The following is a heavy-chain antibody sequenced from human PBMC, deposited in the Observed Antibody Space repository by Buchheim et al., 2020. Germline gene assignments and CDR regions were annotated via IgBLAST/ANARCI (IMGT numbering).Heavy chain of an antibody. CDR2: INPDETEK. D-gene: IGHD4-17*01. V-gene: IGHV3-7*03. Sequence: EVQLVESGGGLVQPGGSLRLSCAASGFTFSNYWMNWVRQAPGKGLEWVANINPDETEKYFMDSVKGRFTVSRDNAKNSLYLQMNSLRVDDTAVYYCAKGVRVTDSGFDYWGQGTL. CDR1: GFTFSNYW. CDR3: AKGVRVTDSGFDY. J-gene: IGHJ4*02.